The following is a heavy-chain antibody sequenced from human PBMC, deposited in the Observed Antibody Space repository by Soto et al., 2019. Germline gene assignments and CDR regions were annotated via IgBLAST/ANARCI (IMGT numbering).Heavy chain of an antibody. CDR3: ARVRSSSSWYLAFDI. CDR1: GVTFRSYW. J-gene: IGHJ3*02. CDR2: IKQDGSEK. D-gene: IGHD6-13*01. V-gene: IGHV3-7*01. Sequence: GSLRLSCAASGVTFRSYWMTWVRQAPGKGLEWVANIKQDGSEKHYVDSVKGRFTISRDNAKNSLYLQMNSLRAEDTAVYYCARVRSSSSWYLAFDIWGQGTMVT.